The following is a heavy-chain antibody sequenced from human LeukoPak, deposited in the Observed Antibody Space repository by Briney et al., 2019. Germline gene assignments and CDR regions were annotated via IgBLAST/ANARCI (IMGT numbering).Heavy chain of an antibody. CDR2: IYPADSDT. CDR3: ARLYFDTNSYSDY. V-gene: IGHV5-51*01. D-gene: IGHD3-22*01. J-gene: IGHJ4*02. Sequence: GESLKISCKGSGYXFTTYWICWVRQMPGKGLEWMGIIYPADSDTRYSPSFQGQVTISADKSISTAYLQWSSLKASDTAMYYCARLYFDTNSYSDYWGQGTLVTVSS. CDR1: GYXFTTYW.